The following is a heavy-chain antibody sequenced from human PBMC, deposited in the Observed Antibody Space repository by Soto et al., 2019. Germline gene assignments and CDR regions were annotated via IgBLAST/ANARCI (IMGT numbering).Heavy chain of an antibody. Sequence: SDALSRTCAVSGGSISSGGYSWSWIRQPPGKGLEWIGYIYHSGSTYYNPSLKSRVTISVDRSKNQFSLKLSSVTAADTAVYYCARGQAAAPRGFDPWGQGPLVTVSS. CDR3: ARGQAAAPRGFDP. J-gene: IGHJ5*02. D-gene: IGHD6-13*01. CDR2: IYHSGST. CDR1: GGSISSGGYS. V-gene: IGHV4-30-2*01.